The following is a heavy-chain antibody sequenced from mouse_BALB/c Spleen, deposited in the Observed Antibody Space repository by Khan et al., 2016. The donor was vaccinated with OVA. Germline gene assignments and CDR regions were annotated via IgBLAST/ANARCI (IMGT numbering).Heavy chain of an antibody. CDR1: GYTLTSYY. D-gene: IGHD1-1*01. J-gene: IGHJ2*01. CDR2: IYPGDGST. V-gene: IGHV1S56*01. Sequence: QVRLQQSGPEVVKPGASVKMSCKASGYTLTSYYIHWVKQRPGQGLEWIGWIYPGDGSTKYNEKFKGKTTLTADKSSSTAYMLLISLTSEDSAIYFCARGYYGYFDYWGQGTTLTVSS. CDR3: ARGYYGYFDY.